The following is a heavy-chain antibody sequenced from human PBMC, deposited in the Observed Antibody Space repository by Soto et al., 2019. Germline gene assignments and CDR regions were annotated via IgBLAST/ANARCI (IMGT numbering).Heavy chain of an antibody. CDR3: AKDLGSSGTNGDYYYGMDV. Sequence: EVQLLESGGGLVQPGGSLRLSCAASGFTFSSYAMNWVRQAPGKGLEWVSAISGSGDSAYYTDSVKGRFTISRDNSRKTLYLQMSSLRAEDTAVYYCAKDLGSSGTNGDYYYGMDVWGQGTTVTVSS. CDR2: ISGSGDSA. V-gene: IGHV3-23*01. D-gene: IGHD1-7*01. J-gene: IGHJ6*02. CDR1: GFTFSSYA.